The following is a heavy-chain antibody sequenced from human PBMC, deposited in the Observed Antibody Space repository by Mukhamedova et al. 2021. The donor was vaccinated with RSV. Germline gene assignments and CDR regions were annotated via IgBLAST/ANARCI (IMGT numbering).Heavy chain of an antibody. Sequence: VRGRFTISRDESKNAIYLQMNSLKSEDTAMYYCVSSIAVAGPWGQGTLVTVSS. V-gene: IGHV3-72*01. CDR3: VSSIAVAGP. J-gene: IGHJ5*02. D-gene: IGHD6-19*01.